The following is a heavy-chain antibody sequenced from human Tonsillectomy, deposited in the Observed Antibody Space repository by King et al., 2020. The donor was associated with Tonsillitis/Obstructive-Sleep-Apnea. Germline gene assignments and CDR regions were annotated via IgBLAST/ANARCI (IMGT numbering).Heavy chain of an antibody. J-gene: IGHJ5*02. Sequence: QLVQSGAEVKKPGASVKVSCKASGYTFTSYDINWVRQATGQGLEWMGWMNPNSGNTGYAQKFQGRVTMTRNTSISTAYMGLSSLRSEDTAVYYCARGGAEYCSSTSCKLQGWFDPWGQGTLVTVS. V-gene: IGHV1-8*01. D-gene: IGHD2-2*01. CDR1: GYTFTSYD. CDR3: ARGGAEYCSSTSCKLQGWFDP. CDR2: MNPNSGNT.